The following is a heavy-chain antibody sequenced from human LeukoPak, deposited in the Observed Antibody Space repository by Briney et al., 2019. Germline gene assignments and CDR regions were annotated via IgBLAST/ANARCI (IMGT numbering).Heavy chain of an antibody. Sequence: PSETLSLTCTVSGGSISSGGYYWSWIRQPPGKGLEWIGYIYHSGSTNYNPSLKSRVTMSVDTSKNQFSLKLSSVTAADTAVYYCARESIVVVPAAMDYYYYMDVWGKGTTVTVSS. CDR2: IYHSGST. CDR3: ARESIVVVPAAMDYYYYMDV. J-gene: IGHJ6*03. D-gene: IGHD2-2*01. V-gene: IGHV4-61*08. CDR1: GGSISSGGYY.